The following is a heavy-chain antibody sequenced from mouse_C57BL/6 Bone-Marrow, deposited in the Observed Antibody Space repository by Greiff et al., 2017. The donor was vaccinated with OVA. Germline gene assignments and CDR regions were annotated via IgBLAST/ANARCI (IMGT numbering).Heavy chain of an antibody. D-gene: IGHD2-3*01. V-gene: IGHV3-6*01. CDR1: GYSITSGYY. J-gene: IGHJ4*01. CDR2: ISYDGSN. CDR3: ARMDLLDY. Sequence: EVKVEESGPGLVKPSQSLSLTCSVTGYSITSGYYWNWIRQFPGNKLEWMGYISYDGSNNYNPSLKNRISITRDTSKNQYFLKLNSVTTEDTATYYCARMDLLDYWGQGTSVTVSS.